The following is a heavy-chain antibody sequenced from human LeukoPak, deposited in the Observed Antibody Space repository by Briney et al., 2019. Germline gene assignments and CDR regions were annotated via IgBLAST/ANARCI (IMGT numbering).Heavy chain of an antibody. CDR3: PRFAAGGSYYYYMDV. J-gene: IGHJ6*03. CDR2: ISYDGSNK. V-gene: IGHV3-30*04. CDR1: RFTFSSYA. D-gene: IGHD6-25*01. Sequence: GGSLRLSCAASRFTFSSYAIHWVRQAPGKGLEWVAVISYDGSNKYYRDSVKGRFTISRDNAKNSLYLQMNSLRADDTAVYYCPRFAAGGSYYYYMDVWGKGTTVTVSS.